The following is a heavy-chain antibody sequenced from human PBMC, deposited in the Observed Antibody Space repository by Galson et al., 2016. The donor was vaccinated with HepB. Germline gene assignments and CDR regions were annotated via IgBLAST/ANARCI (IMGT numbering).Heavy chain of an antibody. V-gene: IGHV3-53*01. D-gene: IGHD2-8*01. CDR3: ATHAHGDD. CDR1: GFTVSNNY. Sequence: SLRLSCAVSGFTVSNNYMTWVRQAPGKGLEYVSCIYSGGNTHYADPVKGRFTISRDNSKNTLYLQMNSLRAEDTAMYYRATHAHGDDWGQGTLVTVSS. CDR2: IYSGGNT. J-gene: IGHJ4*02.